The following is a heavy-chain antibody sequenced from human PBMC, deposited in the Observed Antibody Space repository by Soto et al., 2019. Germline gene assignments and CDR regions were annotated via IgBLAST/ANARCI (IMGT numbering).Heavy chain of an antibody. Sequence: QLQLQESGPGLVKPSETLSLTCTVSGGSISRRTYYWGWIRQPPGKGLEWIGSIDYSGDTYYNPSLKSRVTISVDTSKNQFSLKLSSVTAADTAVYFCARRSGLSDLDFWGQGTLVTVSS. D-gene: IGHD3-10*01. J-gene: IGHJ4*02. CDR1: GGSISRRTYY. CDR3: ARRSGLSDLDF. V-gene: IGHV4-39*01. CDR2: IDYSGDT.